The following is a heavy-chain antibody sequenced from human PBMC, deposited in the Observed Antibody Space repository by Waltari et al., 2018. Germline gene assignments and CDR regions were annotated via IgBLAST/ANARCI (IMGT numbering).Heavy chain of an antibody. CDR1: GGSISNYF. D-gene: IGHD1-26*01. J-gene: IGHJ4*02. CDR3: ARENRGRSYSHFDY. V-gene: IGHV4-4*07. CDR2: IYTSENT. Sequence: QVQLQESGPGLVKPSETLSLTCTVSGGSISNYFWSWIRQPAGKGLEWIGRIYTSENTNYNPALKSVVTMSFDTSKNQFSLKLNSVTAADTAVYYCARENRGRSYSHFDYWGQGTLVTVSS.